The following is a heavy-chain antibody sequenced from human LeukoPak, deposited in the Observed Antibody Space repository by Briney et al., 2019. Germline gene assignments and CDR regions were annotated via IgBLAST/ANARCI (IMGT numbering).Heavy chain of an antibody. CDR3: ARGAMVRGVADAFDI. J-gene: IGHJ3*02. CDR2: INPNSGGT. Sequence: ASVKVSCKTSGYTFTNYYIHWVRQAPGQGLEWMGWINPNSGGTNYAQKFQGRVTMTRDTSISTAYMELSRLRSDDTAVYYCARGAMVRGVADAFDIWGQGTMVTVSS. CDR1: GYTFTNYY. V-gene: IGHV1-2*02. D-gene: IGHD3-10*01.